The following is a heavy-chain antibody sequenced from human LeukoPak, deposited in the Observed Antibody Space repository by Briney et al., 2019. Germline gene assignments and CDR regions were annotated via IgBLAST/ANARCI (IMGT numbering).Heavy chain of an antibody. Sequence: GRSLRLSCEVSGFTFSTYAMHWVRQAPGKGLEWVGRIKSKADGGTTDYAAPVKGRFTISRDDSKNTLYLQMNSLKTEDTAVYYCTADRDYYDSSVYYVGTYHDYWGQGTLVTVSS. J-gene: IGHJ4*02. CDR1: GFTFSTYA. CDR2: IKSKADGGTT. CDR3: TADRDYYDSSVYYVGTYHDY. D-gene: IGHD3-22*01. V-gene: IGHV3-15*01.